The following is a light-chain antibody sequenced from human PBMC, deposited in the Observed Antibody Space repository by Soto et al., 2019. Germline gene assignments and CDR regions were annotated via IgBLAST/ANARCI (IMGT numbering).Light chain of an antibody. CDR1: SGHSNYA. CDR2: VNSDGSH. V-gene: IGLV4-69*01. J-gene: IGLJ1*01. CDR3: QTWGTGIRV. Sequence: QLVLTQSPSASASLGASVKLTCTLSSGHSNYAIAWHQQQPEKGPRYLMKVNSDGSHRKGDGIPVRFSGSSSGAQRYLTISSLQSEDEADYYCQTWGTGIRVFGTGTKLTVL.